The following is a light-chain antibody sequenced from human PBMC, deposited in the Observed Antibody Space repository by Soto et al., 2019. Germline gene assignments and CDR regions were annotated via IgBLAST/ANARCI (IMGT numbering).Light chain of an antibody. CDR2: DNI. CDR3: AAWGDNLNGWV. J-gene: IGLJ3*02. V-gene: IGLV1-44*01. CDR1: SSNIGNNA. Sequence: QPVLTQPPSASGTPGQRVTISCSGSSSNIGNNAVNWYQQFPGTAPKLLIYDNIQRPSGVPDRFSGSKSGTSASLAISGLQSEDEGDYYCAAWGDNLNGWVFGGGTKVTVL.